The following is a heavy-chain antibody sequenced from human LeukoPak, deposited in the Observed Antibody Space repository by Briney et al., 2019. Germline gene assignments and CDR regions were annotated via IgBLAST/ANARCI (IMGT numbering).Heavy chain of an antibody. CDR3: ARNRDSRRTGWFDP. Sequence: PSETLSLTCTVSGGSISSYYWSWIRQPPGKGLEWIGYIYYSGSTNYNPSLKSRVTISVDTSKNQFSLKLSSVTAADTAVYYCARNRDSRRTGWFDPWGQGTLATVSS. J-gene: IGHJ5*02. CDR2: IYYSGST. V-gene: IGHV4-59*12. CDR1: GGSISSYY. D-gene: IGHD3-22*01.